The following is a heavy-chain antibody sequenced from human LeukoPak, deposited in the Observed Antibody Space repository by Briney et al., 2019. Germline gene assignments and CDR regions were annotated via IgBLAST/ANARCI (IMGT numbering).Heavy chain of an antibody. CDR1: GFTFSSYA. D-gene: IGHD6-19*01. CDR3: ARAFLAVAAPFDY. CDR2: ISYDGSNK. V-gene: IGHV3-30*04. J-gene: IGHJ4*02. Sequence: GGSLRLSCAASGFTFSSYAMHWVRQAPGKGLEWVAVISYDGSNKYYADSVKGRFTISRDNSKNTLYLQMNSLRAEDTAVYYCARAFLAVAAPFDYWVQGTLVTVSS.